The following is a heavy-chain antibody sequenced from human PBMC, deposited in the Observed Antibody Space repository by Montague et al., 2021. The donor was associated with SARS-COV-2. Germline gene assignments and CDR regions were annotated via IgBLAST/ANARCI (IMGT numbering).Heavy chain of an antibody. V-gene: IGHV4-59*11. CDR3: ARGGGGFALDY. CDR2: LYHSGST. J-gene: IGHJ4*02. CDR1: RGSISGHY. Sequence: SETLSLTCRVSRGSISGHYWSWIRQPPGKRLEFDGYLYHSGSTSYNFAHRSRVTISLATSKNQFSLQLRSMTAADTAVYYCARGGGGFALDYWGQGTLVTVSS. D-gene: IGHD4-23*01.